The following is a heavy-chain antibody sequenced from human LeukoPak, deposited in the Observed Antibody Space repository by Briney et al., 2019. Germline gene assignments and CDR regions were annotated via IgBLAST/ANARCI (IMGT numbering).Heavy chain of an antibody. CDR2: ISSSSSYT. J-gene: IGHJ4*02. CDR1: GFTFSDYY. D-gene: IGHD3-22*01. CDR3: ARVGLYDSSGYSPAWGY. V-gene: IGHV3-11*06. Sequence: GGSLRLSCAASGFTFSDYYMSWIRQAPGKGLEWVSYISSSSSYTNYADSVKGRFTISRDNAKNSLYLQMNSLRAEDTAVYYCARVGLYDSSGYSPAWGYWGQGTLVTVSS.